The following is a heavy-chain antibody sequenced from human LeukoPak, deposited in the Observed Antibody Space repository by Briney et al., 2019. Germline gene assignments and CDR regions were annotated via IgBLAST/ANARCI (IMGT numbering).Heavy chain of an antibody. CDR2: IKNDGSEE. V-gene: IGHV3-7*01. D-gene: IGHD3-10*01. Sequence: GGSLRLSCAASGFTFSRYWMRWVRQAPGRGLEGVANIKNDGSEEYYVDSVKGRFTISRDNARNSLFLQMNSLTVEDTAVYYCARAIRGSAVDTGDRWGQGTLVTVSS. CDR1: GFTFSRYW. CDR3: ARAIRGSAVDTGDR. J-gene: IGHJ4*02.